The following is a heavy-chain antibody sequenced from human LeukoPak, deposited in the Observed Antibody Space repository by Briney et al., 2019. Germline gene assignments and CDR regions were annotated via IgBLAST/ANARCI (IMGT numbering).Heavy chain of an antibody. CDR2: INPHNGDT. CDR1: GYTVIGYY. V-gene: IGHV1-2*02. CDR3: ATVRDIVVGGGPYYFDY. Sequence: ASVKVSCKASGYTVIGYYLHWVRQAPGQGLEWMGWINPHNGDTNYAQKFQGRVTMTRDTSITTAYMELSRLKSDDTAVYYCATVRDIVVGGGPYYFDYWGQGTLVTVSS. J-gene: IGHJ4*02. D-gene: IGHD2-15*01.